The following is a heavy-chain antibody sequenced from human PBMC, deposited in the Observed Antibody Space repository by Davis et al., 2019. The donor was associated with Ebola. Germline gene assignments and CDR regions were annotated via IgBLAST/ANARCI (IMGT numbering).Heavy chain of an antibody. Sequence: PSETLSLTCTVSGVSISSHYWSWIRQPPGRGLEWIAYSGSTSYSPSLKGRATISVDTSKNQFSLKLTSVTAADTAFYYCARDRKGDGYAGFDYWGQGALVTVSS. CDR2: SGST. V-gene: IGHV4-59*11. D-gene: IGHD5-24*01. CDR3: ARDRKGDGYAGFDY. J-gene: IGHJ4*02. CDR1: GVSISSHY.